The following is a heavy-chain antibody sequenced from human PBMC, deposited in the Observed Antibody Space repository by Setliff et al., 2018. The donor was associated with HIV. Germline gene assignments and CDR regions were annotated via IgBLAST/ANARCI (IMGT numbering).Heavy chain of an antibody. CDR1: GFNFSSHT. CDR3: ARPTNIDTPYYGSQTFYMYYYGLDV. Sequence: SGGSLRLSCAASGFNFSSHTMNWIRQAPGKGLEWVSSISSTGTYIYYADSIKGRFTISRYKAKNSLYLQMNSLRADDPAVYFCARPTNIDTPYYGSQTFYMYYYGLDVWGQGTTVTASS. J-gene: IGHJ6*02. V-gene: IGHV3-21*01. D-gene: IGHD1-26*01. CDR2: ISSTGTYI.